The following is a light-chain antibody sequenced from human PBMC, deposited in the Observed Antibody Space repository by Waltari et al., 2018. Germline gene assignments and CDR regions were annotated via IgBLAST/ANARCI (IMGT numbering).Light chain of an antibody. J-gene: IGKJ1*01. CDR3: MQALQTPRT. CDR2: LGS. CDR1: QSLLHSNTHNY. V-gene: IGKV2-28*01. Sequence: DIVMTQSPVSLPVTPGEPASISCRSSQSLLHSNTHNYLDWYVQKPGQSPQLLIYLGSNRASGVPDRFSGRGSGTYFTLKISRVETVDVGVYYCMQALQTPRTFGQGTKVEI.